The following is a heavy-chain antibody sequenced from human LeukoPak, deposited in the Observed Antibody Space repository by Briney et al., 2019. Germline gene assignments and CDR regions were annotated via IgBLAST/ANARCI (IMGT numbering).Heavy chain of an antibody. V-gene: IGHV3-48*03. CDR3: ARIRGYCSSTSCFNDH. CDR1: GFTFSSYE. Sequence: PGGSLRLSPAASGFTFSSYEMNWVPEDPGKGLERVSHIRSGGSSIYYADFVKGRFTISRDNAKISLYLQMNSLRAEDTAVYYCARIRGYCSSTSCFNDHWGQGTLVTVSS. D-gene: IGHD2-2*01. CDR2: IRSGGSSI. J-gene: IGHJ4*02.